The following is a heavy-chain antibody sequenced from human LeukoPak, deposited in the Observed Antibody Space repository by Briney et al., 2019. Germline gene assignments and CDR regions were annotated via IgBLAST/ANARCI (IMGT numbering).Heavy chain of an antibody. CDR2: LPYDGSYT. D-gene: IGHD3-22*01. J-gene: IGHJ4*02. CDR1: GFTFSSYG. CDR3: ARTYYYDTVLLDY. V-gene: IGHV3-30*02. Sequence: GGSLRLSCAASGFTFSSYGMHWVRQTPGKGLEWVTFLPYDGSYTSYADSVKGRFTISRDNSKNTLYLQMNGLRAEDTAVYYCARTYYYDTVLLDYWGQGTLVTVSS.